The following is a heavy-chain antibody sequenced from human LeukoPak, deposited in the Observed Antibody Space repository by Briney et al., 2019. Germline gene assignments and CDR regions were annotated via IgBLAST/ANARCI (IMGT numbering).Heavy chain of an antibody. D-gene: IGHD5-18*01. V-gene: IGHV4-38-2*02. CDR1: GYSISSGYY. CDR3: ARSQGGYSYGYFGVIDY. J-gene: IGHJ4*02. CDR2: IYHSGST. Sequence: SETLSLTCTVSGYSISSGYYWGWIRQPPGKGLEWIGSIYHSGSTYYNPSLKSRVTISVDTSKNQFSLKLSSVTAADTAVYYCARSQGGYSYGYFGVIDYWGQGTLVTVSS.